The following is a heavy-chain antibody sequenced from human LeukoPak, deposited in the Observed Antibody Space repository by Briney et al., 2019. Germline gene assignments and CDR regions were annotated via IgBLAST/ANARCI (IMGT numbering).Heavy chain of an antibody. D-gene: IGHD2-21*01. J-gene: IGHJ6*03. V-gene: IGHV5-51*01. CDR2: IYPGDSDT. CDR3: ARSVVYYYYMDV. Sequence: GESLKISCKGSGYSFTNYWIGWVRQMSGKGPEWMGIIYPGDSDTRYSPSFQGQVTISADKSISTAYLQWSSLRASDTAMYYCARSVVYYYYMDVWGKGTTVTVSS. CDR1: GYSFTNYW.